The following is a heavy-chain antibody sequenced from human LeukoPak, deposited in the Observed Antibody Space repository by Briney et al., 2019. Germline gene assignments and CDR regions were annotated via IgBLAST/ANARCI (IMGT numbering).Heavy chain of an antibody. D-gene: IGHD1-26*01. J-gene: IGHJ4*02. CDR1: GFTFSSYS. CDR3: ARTVGADYFDY. Sequence: GSLRLSCAASGFTFSSYSMNWVRQAPGKGLEWVSYISSSSSTIYYADSVKGRFTISRDNAKNSLYLQMNSLRAEDTAVYYCARTVGADYFDYWGQGTLVTVSS. V-gene: IGHV3-48*04. CDR2: ISSSSSTI.